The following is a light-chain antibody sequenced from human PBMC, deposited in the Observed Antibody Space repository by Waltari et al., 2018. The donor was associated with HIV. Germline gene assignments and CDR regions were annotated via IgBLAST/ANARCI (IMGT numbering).Light chain of an antibody. Sequence: QSALTQPRSVSGSPGQSVTISCTGASSDVGGYDYVSWYQHHPGKDPKLIIYHVTKRPSWVPDRLSGSTSVNTASLTISGLQAEDEADYYCCSYAGDSSYVFGTGPEVTV. CDR3: CSYAGDSSYV. CDR1: SSDVGGYDY. V-gene: IGLV2-11*01. CDR2: HVT. J-gene: IGLJ1*01.